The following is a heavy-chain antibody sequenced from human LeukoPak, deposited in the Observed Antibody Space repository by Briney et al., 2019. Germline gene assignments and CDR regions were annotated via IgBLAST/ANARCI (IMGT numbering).Heavy chain of an antibody. CDR2: IIPIFGTA. J-gene: IGHJ3*02. CDR1: GGTFSSYA. V-gene: IGHV1-69*05. D-gene: IGHD5-24*01. CDR3: ATRWLQPALDI. Sequence: ASVKVSCKASGGTFSSYAISWVRQAPGQGLEWMGGIIPIFGTANYAQKFQGRVTITTDESTSTAYMELSSLRSEDTAVYYCATRWLQPALDIWGQGTMVTVSS.